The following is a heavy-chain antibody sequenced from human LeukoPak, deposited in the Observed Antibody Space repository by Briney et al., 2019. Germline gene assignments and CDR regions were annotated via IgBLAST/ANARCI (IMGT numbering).Heavy chain of an antibody. CDR2: IWYDGSKK. CDR1: GFTFGGFG. CDR3: VRGSFGVDY. J-gene: IGHJ4*02. D-gene: IGHD3-10*01. V-gene: IGHV3-33*01. Sequence: GGSLRLSCAASGFTFGGFGMHWVRQAPGKGLEWVAVIWYDGSKKYYEDSVKGRFTISRDNSKNTLYLQMNSLRVEDTAVYYCVRGSFGVDYWGRGTLVTVSS.